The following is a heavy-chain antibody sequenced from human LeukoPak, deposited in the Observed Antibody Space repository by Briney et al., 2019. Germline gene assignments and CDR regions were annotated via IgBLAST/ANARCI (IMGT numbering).Heavy chain of an antibody. J-gene: IGHJ4*02. CDR3: ARDLHSSGWYEGFDY. V-gene: IGHV1-18*01. D-gene: IGHD6-19*01. CDR2: ISAYNGNT. CDR1: GYTFTSYG. Sequence: ASVKVSCKASGYTFTSYGISWVRQAPGQGLEWMGWISAYNGNTNYAQKLQGRVTMTTDTSTSTAYMELRSLRSDDTAVYYCARDLHSSGWYEGFDYWGQGTLVTVSS.